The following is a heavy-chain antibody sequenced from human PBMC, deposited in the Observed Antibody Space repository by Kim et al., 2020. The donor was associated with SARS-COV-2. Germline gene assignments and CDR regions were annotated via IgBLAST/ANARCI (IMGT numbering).Heavy chain of an antibody. J-gene: IGHJ4*02. Sequence: GGSLRLSCAASGFTFSNAWMSWVRQAPGKGLEWVGRMISNPDGGTTDYAAPVKGRFTISRDDSKNTLYLQMKSLKAEDTAVYYCTAGAVRGNYWGQGTLVTVSS. D-gene: IGHD3-10*01. CDR3: TAGAVRGNY. CDR1: GFTFSNAW. CDR2: MISNPDGGTT. V-gene: IGHV3-15*01.